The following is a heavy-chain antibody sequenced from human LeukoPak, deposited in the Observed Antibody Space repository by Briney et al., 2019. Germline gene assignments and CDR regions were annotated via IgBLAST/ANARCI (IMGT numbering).Heavy chain of an antibody. Sequence: GASVKVSCKASGYMFTTYYMHWVRQAPGQGLEWMGIISPSAGSTTYAQKFQGRVTMTRDTSTSTVYMELSSLRSEDTAVYYCARAADSSSTLSSLLYWGQGTLVTVSS. V-gene: IGHV1-46*01. D-gene: IGHD3-22*01. CDR2: ISPSAGST. CDR3: ARAADSSSTLSSLLY. J-gene: IGHJ4*02. CDR1: GYMFTTYY.